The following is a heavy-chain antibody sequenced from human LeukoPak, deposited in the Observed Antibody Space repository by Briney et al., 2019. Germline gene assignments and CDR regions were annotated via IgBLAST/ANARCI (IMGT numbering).Heavy chain of an antibody. J-gene: IGHJ3*02. V-gene: IGHV3-74*01. Sequence: GGSLRLSCAASGFTFSSYWMHWVRQAPGKGLVWVSRIISDGSSRNYADSVKGRFTISRDSAKNTLYLQMNSLRAEDTAVYYCARDRGAAALDIWGQGTMVTVSS. D-gene: IGHD6-13*01. CDR2: IISDGSSR. CDR1: GFTFSSYW. CDR3: ARDRGAAALDI.